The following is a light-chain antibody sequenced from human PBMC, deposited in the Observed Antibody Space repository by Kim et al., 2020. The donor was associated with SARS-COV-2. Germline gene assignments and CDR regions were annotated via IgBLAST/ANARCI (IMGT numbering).Light chain of an antibody. Sequence: LSLGRRATLACRASQSVSSYLAWYQQKPGQAPRLLTYDASNRATGIPARFSGSGSGTDFTLTIGSLEPEDFAVYYCQQRGNWPLTFGGGTKVDIK. J-gene: IGKJ4*01. CDR3: QQRGNWPLT. V-gene: IGKV3-11*01. CDR1: QSVSSY. CDR2: DAS.